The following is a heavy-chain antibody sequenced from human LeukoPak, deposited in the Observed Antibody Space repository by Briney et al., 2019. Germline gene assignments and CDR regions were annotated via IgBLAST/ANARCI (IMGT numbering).Heavy chain of an antibody. Sequence: GGSLRLSCAASGFTFSSYSMNWVRQAPGKGLEWVSSISSSSSYIYYADSVKGRFTISRDNAKNSLYLQMNSLRAEDTAVYYCARGSYDYGDYVPYYYYYMDVWGKGTTATVSS. CDR3: ARGSYDYGDYVPYYYYYMDV. D-gene: IGHD4-17*01. J-gene: IGHJ6*03. V-gene: IGHV3-21*01. CDR2: ISSSSSYI. CDR1: GFTFSSYS.